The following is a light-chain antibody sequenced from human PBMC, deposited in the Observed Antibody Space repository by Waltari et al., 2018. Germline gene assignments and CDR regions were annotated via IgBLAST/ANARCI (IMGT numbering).Light chain of an antibody. Sequence: QSALTQSASVSGSPGQSITISCIGTSTDIGAYSYVSWYQQHPGKAPTLLIFDVFERPSGVSDRFAGSKSGNTASLTISGLQAEDEAEYFCSSYKTDRTVVFGGGTKVTVL. CDR1: STDIGAYSY. V-gene: IGLV2-14*01. CDR3: SSYKTDRTVV. CDR2: DVF. J-gene: IGLJ2*01.